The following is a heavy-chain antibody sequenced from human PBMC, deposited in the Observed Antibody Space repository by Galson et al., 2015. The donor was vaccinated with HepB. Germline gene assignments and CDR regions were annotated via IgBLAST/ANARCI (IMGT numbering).Heavy chain of an antibody. V-gene: IGHV5-51*01. D-gene: IGHD3-10*01. J-gene: IGHJ5*02. CDR3: ARPTMVRGVLGDWEDWFDP. CDR1: GYSFTSYW. Sequence: QSGAEVKKPGESLKISCKGSGYSFTSYWIGWVRQMPGKGLEWMGIIYPGDSDTRYSPSFQGQVTISADKSISTAYLQWSSLKASDTAMYYCARPTMVRGVLGDWEDWFDPWGQGTLVTVSS. CDR2: IYPGDSDT.